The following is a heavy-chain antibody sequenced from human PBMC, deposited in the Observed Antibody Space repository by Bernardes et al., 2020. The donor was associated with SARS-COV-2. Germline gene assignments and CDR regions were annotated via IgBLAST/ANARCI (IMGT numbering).Heavy chain of an antibody. CDR2: INSDGSTT. J-gene: IGHJ4*02. D-gene: IGHD6-19*01. CDR1: GFTFSSYW. V-gene: IGHV3-74*01. CDR3: ARGHGSGWRGDY. Sequence: GGSLRLSCAASGFTFSSYWMHWVRQAPGKGLVWVSGINSDGSTTRYADSVKGRFTISRDNAMDTLYLQLNSLRAEDTAVYYCARGHGSGWRGDYWGQGTLVTVSS.